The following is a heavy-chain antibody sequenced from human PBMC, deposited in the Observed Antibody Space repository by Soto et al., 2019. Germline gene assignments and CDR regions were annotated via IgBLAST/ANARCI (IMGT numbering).Heavy chain of an antibody. CDR1: GGSISSYY. CDR2: IYYSGST. V-gene: IGHV4-59*01. CDR3: ARDSPRAFDI. J-gene: IGHJ3*02. Sequence: PSETLSLTCSVSGGSISSYYWSWIRQSPGKGLEWIGYIYYSGSTTYNPSLKSRVTISVDTSKNQFSLKLSSVTTADTAVYYCARDSPRAFDIWGQGTMVT.